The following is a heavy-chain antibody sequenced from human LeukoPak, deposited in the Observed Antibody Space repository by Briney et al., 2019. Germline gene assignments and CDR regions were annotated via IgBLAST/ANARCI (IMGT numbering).Heavy chain of an antibody. CDR3: ARERGDNWNVGP. V-gene: IGHV4-38-2*02. D-gene: IGHD1-20*01. J-gene: IGHJ5*02. Sequence: PSETLSLTCTVSGYSISSGYYWGWIRQPPGKGLEWIGTIYHSGSTYYNPSLKSRVTVSVDTSKNQFSLKLSSVTAADTAVYHCARERGDNWNVGPWGQGTLVTVSS. CDR1: GYSISSGYY. CDR2: IYHSGST.